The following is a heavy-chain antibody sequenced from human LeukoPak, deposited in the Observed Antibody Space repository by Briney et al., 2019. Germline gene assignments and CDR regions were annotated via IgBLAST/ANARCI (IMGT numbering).Heavy chain of an antibody. D-gene: IGHD6-19*01. V-gene: IGHV3-20*01. CDR1: GFTFDDYG. CDR3: ARGLGSSGWYGGVDY. CDR2: INWNGGST. Sequence: GGSLRLSCAASGFTFDDYGMSWVRQAPGKGLEWVSGINWNGGSTGYADSVKGRFTISRDNAKNSLYLQMNSLRAEDTALYHCARGLGSSGWYGGVDYWGQGNLVTVSS. J-gene: IGHJ4*02.